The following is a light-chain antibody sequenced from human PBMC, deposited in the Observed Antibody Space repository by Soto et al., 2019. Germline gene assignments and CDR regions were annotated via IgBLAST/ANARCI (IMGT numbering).Light chain of an antibody. Sequence: EIVMTQSPATLSVSPGERATPSCTARQSVSSNLAWYQQKPCQAPKLLIYGASTRATSIPARSSGSVYEKAYTLTISSLLSGEFAVYYCQRYNHCPPYTFGQGTKLQIK. CDR2: GAS. V-gene: IGKV3-15*01. CDR3: QRYNHCPPYT. CDR1: QSVSSN. J-gene: IGKJ2*01.